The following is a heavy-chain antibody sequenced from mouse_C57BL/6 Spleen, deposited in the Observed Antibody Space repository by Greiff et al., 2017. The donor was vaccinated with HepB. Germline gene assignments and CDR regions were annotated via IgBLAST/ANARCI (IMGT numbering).Heavy chain of an antibody. J-gene: IGHJ4*01. CDR1: GFSLTSYG. V-gene: IGHV2-2*01. CDR2: IWSGGST. CDR3: ASPRDDYGAMDY. D-gene: IGHD2-4*01. Sequence: VQLQQSGPGLVQPSQSLSITCTVSGFSLTSYGVHWVRQSPGKGLEWLGVIWSGGSTDYNAAFISRLSISKDNSKSQVFFKMNSLQADDTAIYYCASPRDDYGAMDYWGQGTSVTVSS.